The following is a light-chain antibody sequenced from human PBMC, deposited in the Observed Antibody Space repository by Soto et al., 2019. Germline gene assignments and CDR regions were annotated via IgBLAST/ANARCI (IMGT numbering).Light chain of an antibody. J-gene: IGKJ2*01. CDR3: QQYDTYYT. CDR2: DVS. V-gene: IGKV1-5*01. Sequence: DIQMTQSPSTLSASVGDRVTITFRASQSVSNGLAWYQQKPGKAPTLLIDDVSRLETGVPSRFSGSGSGTEFTLTINSLQPEDFATYFCQQYDTYYTFGQGTKVDIK. CDR1: QSVSNG.